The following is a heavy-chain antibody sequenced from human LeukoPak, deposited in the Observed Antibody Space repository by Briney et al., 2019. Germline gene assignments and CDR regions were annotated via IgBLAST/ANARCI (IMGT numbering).Heavy chain of an antibody. CDR1: GFTFTDYY. Sequence: GASVKVSCKSSGFTFTDYYIHWVRQAPGQGLEWMGCIGPHSSATSSPQEFQGRVTMTRDTSMSTAYMELTRLTSDDTAVYYCAREGNGLLSKDFDYWGQGTLVTVSS. CDR2: IGPHSSAT. J-gene: IGHJ4*02. V-gene: IGHV1-2*02. D-gene: IGHD2/OR15-2a*01. CDR3: AREGNGLLSKDFDY.